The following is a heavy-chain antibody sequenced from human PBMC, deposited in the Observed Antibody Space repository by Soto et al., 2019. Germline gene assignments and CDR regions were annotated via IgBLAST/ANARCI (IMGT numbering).Heavy chain of an antibody. Sequence: GGSLRLSCAASGFTFSSYAMSWVRQAPGKGPEWVSAISGSGGSTYYADSVKGRFTISRDNSKNTLYLQMNSLRAEDTAVYYCAKGIAATYYYYYGMDVWGQGTTVTVSS. V-gene: IGHV3-23*01. CDR2: ISGSGGST. CDR3: AKGIAATYYYYYGMDV. CDR1: GFTFSSYA. D-gene: IGHD6-25*01. J-gene: IGHJ6*02.